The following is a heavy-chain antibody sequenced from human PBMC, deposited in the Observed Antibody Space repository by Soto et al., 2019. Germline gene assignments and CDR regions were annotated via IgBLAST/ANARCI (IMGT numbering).Heavy chain of an antibody. CDR2: IIPILGIA. Sequence: QVQLVQSGAEVKKPGSSVKVSCKASGGTFSSCTISWVRQAPGQGLEWMGRIIPILGIANYAQKFQGRVTITADKSTSTAYMELSSLRSEDTAVYYCARAGIAAAGTSGYFDYWGQGTLVTVSS. CDR1: GGTFSSCT. D-gene: IGHD6-13*01. J-gene: IGHJ4*02. V-gene: IGHV1-69*02. CDR3: ARAGIAAAGTSGYFDY.